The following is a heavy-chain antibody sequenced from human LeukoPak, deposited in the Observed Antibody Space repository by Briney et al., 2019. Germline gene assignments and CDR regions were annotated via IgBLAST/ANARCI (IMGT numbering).Heavy chain of an antibody. Sequence: GESLKISCKGSGYSFTSYWIGWVRQMPGKGLEWMGIIYPGDSDTRYSPSFQGQVTISADKSISTAYLQWSSLKASDTAMYYCARQVAAAGYYYYGMDVWGQGTTVTVSS. CDR3: ARQVAAAGYYYYGMDV. CDR1: GYSFTSYW. J-gene: IGHJ6*02. D-gene: IGHD6-13*01. CDR2: IYPGDSDT. V-gene: IGHV5-51*01.